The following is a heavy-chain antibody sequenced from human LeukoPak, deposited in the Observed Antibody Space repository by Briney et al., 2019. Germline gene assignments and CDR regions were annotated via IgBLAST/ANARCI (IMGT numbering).Heavy chain of an antibody. D-gene: IGHD3-3*01. V-gene: IGHV3-30*18. Sequence: GGSLRLSCAASGFTFSNYWIHWVRQAPGKGLEWVAVISYDGSNKYYADSVKGRFTISRDNSKNTLYLQMNSLRAEDTAVYYCANDRPSYYDFWSGYYRGGDIRPFDYWGQGTLVTVSS. J-gene: IGHJ4*02. CDR1: GFTFSNYW. CDR2: ISYDGSNK. CDR3: ANDRPSYYDFWSGYYRGGDIRPFDY.